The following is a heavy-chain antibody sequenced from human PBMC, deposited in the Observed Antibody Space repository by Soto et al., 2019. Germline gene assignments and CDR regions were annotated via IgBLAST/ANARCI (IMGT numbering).Heavy chain of an antibody. CDR1: GCTFTSYA. Sequence: ASVKVSCKASGCTFTSYAMRWVRQAPGQRLERMGWINAGNGNTKYSQKFQGRVTITRDTSASTACMELSSLGSEDTAVYYCARAGYCSSTSCLPPSSYGMDVWGQGTTVTVSS. J-gene: IGHJ6*02. CDR3: ARAGYCSSTSCLPPSSYGMDV. D-gene: IGHD2-2*03. V-gene: IGHV1-3*01. CDR2: INAGNGNT.